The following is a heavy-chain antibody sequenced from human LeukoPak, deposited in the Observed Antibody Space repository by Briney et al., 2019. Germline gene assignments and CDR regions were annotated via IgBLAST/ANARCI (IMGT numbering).Heavy chain of an antibody. CDR3: ARGGAGGDSPYWYFDL. CDR2: INPSGGST. V-gene: IGHV1-46*01. CDR1: GYTFTSYY. Sequence: GASVKVSCTASGYTFTSYYMHWVRQAPGQGLEWMGIINPSGGSTSYAQKFQGRVTMTRDTSTSTVYMELSSLRSEDTAVYYCARGGAGGDSPYWYFDLWGRGTLVTVSS. J-gene: IGHJ2*01. D-gene: IGHD2-21*01.